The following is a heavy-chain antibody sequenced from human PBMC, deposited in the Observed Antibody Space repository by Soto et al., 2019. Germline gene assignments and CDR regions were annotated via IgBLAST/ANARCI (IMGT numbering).Heavy chain of an antibody. CDR2: ISASNGNR. D-gene: IGHD2-2*01. CDR1: GYDFSSYG. Sequence: QVQLVQSGAEVKKPGASVKVSCKASGYDFSSYGISWVRQAPGQGLEWMGWISASNGNRDYAQQFQGRVTMTSDTSRTTAYMELRSLRSDYTAVYYCVRDPQRNDYWGQGTLVNVSS. J-gene: IGHJ4*02. CDR3: VRDPQRNDY. V-gene: IGHV1-18*04.